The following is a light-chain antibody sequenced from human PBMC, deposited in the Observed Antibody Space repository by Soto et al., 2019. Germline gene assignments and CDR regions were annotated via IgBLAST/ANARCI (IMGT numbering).Light chain of an antibody. CDR3: QQYDIWPPYT. CDR2: DAS. CDR1: QSIRSS. J-gene: IGKJ2*01. Sequence: IVMTQSPATLSVSPGERATLSCRASQSIRSSLAWYQQRPGQAPRLLIYDASTRATGIPPRFSGGGSGTEFTVTISSLQSEDFAIYYCQQYDIWPPYTFGQGTKVDIK. V-gene: IGKV3-15*01.